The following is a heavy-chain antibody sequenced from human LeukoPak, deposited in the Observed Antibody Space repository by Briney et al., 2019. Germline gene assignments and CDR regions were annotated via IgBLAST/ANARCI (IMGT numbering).Heavy chain of an antibody. J-gene: IGHJ4*02. Sequence: GGSLRLSCAASGFTFSSYAMSWVRQAPGKGLEWVSSISGSGDSTYYADSVKGRFTISRDNSKNTLYLQMNSLRAENTAVYYCAKAWPNSSGYYYDYWGQGTLVTVSS. CDR1: GFTFSSYA. CDR2: ISGSGDST. V-gene: IGHV3-23*01. D-gene: IGHD3-22*01. CDR3: AKAWPNSSGYYYDY.